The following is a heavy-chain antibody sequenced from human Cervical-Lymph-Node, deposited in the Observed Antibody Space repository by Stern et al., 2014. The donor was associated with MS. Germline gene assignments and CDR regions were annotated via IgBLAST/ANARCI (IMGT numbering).Heavy chain of an antibody. CDR1: GYAFTGFF. V-gene: IGHV1-2*06. CDR3: AREATRIIVGIDY. J-gene: IGHJ4*02. D-gene: IGHD2/OR15-2a*01. Sequence: VQLVQSGAKMKKPGASVKVSCKASGYAFTGFFIHWVRQVPGQGLEWMGRLNPNSDDPTYAQNIQDRVTLTRATSISTAYLELSRLTSADTAVYYCAREATRIIVGIDYWGQGTQVTVSS. CDR2: LNPNSDDP.